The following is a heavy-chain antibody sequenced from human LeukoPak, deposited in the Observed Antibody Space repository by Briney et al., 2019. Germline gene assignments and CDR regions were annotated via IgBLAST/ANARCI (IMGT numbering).Heavy chain of an antibody. J-gene: IGHJ3*01. CDR1: GFTFSTYW. CDR2: ISWNSGIT. D-gene: IGHD3-3*01. V-gene: IGHV3-9*01. Sequence: GGSLRLSCAASGFTFSTYWMHWVRQAPGKGLEWVSSISWNSGITAYADSVKGRFTISRDNVKKSLYLQMNSLRAEDTAMYYCAEDVWRGPFDAFDVWGQGTMVTVSS. CDR3: AEDVWRGPFDAFDV.